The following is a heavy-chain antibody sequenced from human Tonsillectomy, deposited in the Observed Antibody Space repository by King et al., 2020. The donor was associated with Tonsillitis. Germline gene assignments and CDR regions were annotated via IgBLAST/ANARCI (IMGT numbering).Heavy chain of an antibody. D-gene: IGHD6-19*01. CDR2: ISYDGSNK. CDR3: AKDSGWSEYYSYYNGMDV. Sequence: VQLVESGGGVVQPGRSLRLSCAASDFTFSTYGMHWVRQAPGKGLEWVAVISYDGSNKYYAESVKGRFTISRDTSNNTLYLQMNSLRAEDTAVYYCAKDSGWSEYYSYYNGMDVWGQGTTVTVSS. V-gene: IGHV3-30*18. CDR1: DFTFSTYG. J-gene: IGHJ6*02.